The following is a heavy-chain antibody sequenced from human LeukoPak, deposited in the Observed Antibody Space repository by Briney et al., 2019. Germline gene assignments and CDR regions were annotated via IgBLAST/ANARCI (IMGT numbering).Heavy chain of an antibody. V-gene: IGHV1-2*02. CDR2: INPNSGGT. D-gene: IGHD3-22*01. Sequence: GASVKVSCKTSGYLFTGHFIHWVRQAPGQGLEWMGWINPNSGGTNYAENFQGRVTMTRDTSTSTAYMELSSLRSDDTALYYCVREDTSLYFSGSSGYHNWFDPWGQGTLVTVSS. CDR1: GYLFTGHF. CDR3: VREDTSLYFSGSSGYHNWFDP. J-gene: IGHJ5*02.